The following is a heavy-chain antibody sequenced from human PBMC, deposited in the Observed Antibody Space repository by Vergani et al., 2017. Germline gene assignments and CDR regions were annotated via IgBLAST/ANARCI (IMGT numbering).Heavy chain of an antibody. Sequence: EVQLLESGGGLVQPGRSLRLSCAASGFTFDDYAMHWVRQAPGKGLEWVSGISWNSGSIGYADSVKGRFTISRDNAKNSLYLQMNSLRAEDTALYYCAKDRVYDYYYYYMDVWGKGTTVTVSS. D-gene: IGHD2/OR15-2a*01. CDR3: AKDRVYDYYYYYMDV. J-gene: IGHJ6*03. V-gene: IGHV3-9*01. CDR2: ISWNSGSI. CDR1: GFTFDDYA.